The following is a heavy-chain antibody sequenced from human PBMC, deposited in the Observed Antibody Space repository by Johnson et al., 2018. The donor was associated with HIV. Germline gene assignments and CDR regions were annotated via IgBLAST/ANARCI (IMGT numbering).Heavy chain of an antibody. D-gene: IGHD6-13*01. CDR2: IYSGGST. Sequence: VQLAESGGGLVQSGGSLRLSCGASGFSVSNTYMNWVRQAPGKGLEWVSVIYSGGSTYYADSVMGRFTIFRDNSKTTLYLQMSSLRAEDTAMYYCARDGESQQLPLGDAFDVWGQGTMVTVSS. CDR3: ARDGESQQLPLGDAFDV. J-gene: IGHJ3*01. V-gene: IGHV3-66*01. CDR1: GFSVSNTY.